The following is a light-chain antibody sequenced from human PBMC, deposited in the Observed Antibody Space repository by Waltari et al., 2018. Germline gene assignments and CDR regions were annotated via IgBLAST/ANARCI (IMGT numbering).Light chain of an antibody. CDR3: QQSHTMMYT. CDR1: QNIDTF. Sequence: DIQLTQSPSSLSASVGDRVTITCRASQNIDTFLNWYQQRPGKAPKVLIYGASSLQSGVPSRFSGSGSGTHFTLTISSLQPDDFATYFCQQSHTMMYTFGQGTKFEIK. J-gene: IGKJ2*01. V-gene: IGKV1-39*01. CDR2: GAS.